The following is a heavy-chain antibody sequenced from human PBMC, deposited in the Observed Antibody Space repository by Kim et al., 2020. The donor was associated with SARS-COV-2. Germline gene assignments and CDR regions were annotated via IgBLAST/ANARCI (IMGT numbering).Heavy chain of an antibody. Sequence: GGSLRLSCVASGLTFSEYWMNWVRQAPGKGLEWVAIIKQDGSEEQYVDSVKGRFSISRDNAKNSLYLQMNSLRADDTAVYYCAGGRDWLILNWGQGTLVTVSS. CDR3: AGGRDWLILN. J-gene: IGHJ4*02. CDR2: IKQDGSEE. D-gene: IGHD3-9*01. V-gene: IGHV3-7*01. CDR1: GLTFSEYW.